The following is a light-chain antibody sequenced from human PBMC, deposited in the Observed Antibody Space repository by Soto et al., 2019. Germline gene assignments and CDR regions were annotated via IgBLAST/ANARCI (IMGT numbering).Light chain of an antibody. CDR1: SSDVGGYNY. V-gene: IGLV2-14*01. J-gene: IGLJ1*01. CDR2: DVS. Sequence: QSVLTQPASVSGSPGQSITISCTGTSSDVGGYNYVSWYQQHPGKAPKLMIYDVSNRPSGVSNRFSGSKSGNTASLTISGLQAEDESYYYWSSSTSTSTPVFATGRKVTVL. CDR3: SSSTSTSTPV.